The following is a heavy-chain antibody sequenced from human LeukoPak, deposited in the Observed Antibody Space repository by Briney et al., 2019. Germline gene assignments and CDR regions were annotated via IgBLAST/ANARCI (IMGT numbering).Heavy chain of an antibody. J-gene: IGHJ5*02. D-gene: IGHD3-9*01. CDR2: IYYSGST. CDR1: GASISSGDYY. Sequence: SETLSLTCTVSGASISSGDYYWSWIRQHPGKGLEWIGYIYYSGSTHYNPSLKSRVTISVDTSKNQFSLKLSSVTAADTAVYYCARDMTDWWFDPWGQGTLVTVSS. CDR3: ARDMTDWWFDP. V-gene: IGHV4-31*03.